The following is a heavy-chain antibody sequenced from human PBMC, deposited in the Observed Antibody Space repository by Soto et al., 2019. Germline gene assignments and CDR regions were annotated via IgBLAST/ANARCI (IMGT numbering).Heavy chain of an antibody. CDR3: ARGGYTNYWSFDY. J-gene: IGHJ4*02. V-gene: IGHV1-18*01. D-gene: IGHD2-2*02. CDR1: GYTFTTFG. Sequence: QVPLVQSGAEVKKPGASVKVSCKASGYTFTTFGFTWVRQAPGQGLEWMGWISPHTGNTNYAQKIQDRITLTTDTSSSTAYMELRSLGSDDTAVYFCARGGYTNYWSFDYWGQGTLVTVSS. CDR2: ISPHTGNT.